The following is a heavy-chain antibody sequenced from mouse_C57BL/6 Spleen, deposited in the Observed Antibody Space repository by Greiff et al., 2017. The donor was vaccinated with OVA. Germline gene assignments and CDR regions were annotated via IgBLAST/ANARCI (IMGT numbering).Heavy chain of an antibody. CDR1: GFTFSSYA. J-gene: IGHJ2*01. V-gene: IGHV5-4*01. Sequence: EVKLVESGGGLVKPGGSLKLSCAASGFTFSSYAMSWVRQTPEKRLEWVATTSDGGSYTYYPDNVKGRFTISRDNAKNNLYLQMSHLKSEDTAMYYCAREGGTTMVTTRYFDYWGQGTTLTVSS. D-gene: IGHD2-2*01. CDR2: TSDGGSYT. CDR3: AREGGTTMVTTRYFDY.